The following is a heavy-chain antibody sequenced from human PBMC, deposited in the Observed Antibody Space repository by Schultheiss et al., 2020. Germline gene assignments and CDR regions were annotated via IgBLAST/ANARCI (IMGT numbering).Heavy chain of an antibody. CDR2: TYYSGSA. Sequence: SETLSLTCTVSGGSVSSHSWSWIRQTPEKGLEWIGYTYYSGSADYNPSLKSRVTISADTSKNQFSLKLSSVTAADTAVYYCARAGGRGITTPVGWFDPWGQGTLVTGYS. CDR3: ARAGGRGITTPVGWFDP. CDR1: GGSVSSHS. V-gene: IGHV4-59*02. J-gene: IGHJ5*02. D-gene: IGHD3-3*01.